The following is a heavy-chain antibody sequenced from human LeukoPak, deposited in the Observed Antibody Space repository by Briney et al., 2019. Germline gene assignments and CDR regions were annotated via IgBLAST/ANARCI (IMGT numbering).Heavy chain of an antibody. CDR2: IYYSGST. Sequence: PSETLSLTCTVSSGSISGYYWTWIRQPPGKGLEWIGNIYYSGSTNYNPSLESRVTISVGTSKNQFSLKLSSVTAADTAVYYCARRDQGYAFDIWGQGTMVTVSS. CDR1: SGSISGYY. CDR3: ARRDQGYAFDI. V-gene: IGHV4-59*08. J-gene: IGHJ3*02.